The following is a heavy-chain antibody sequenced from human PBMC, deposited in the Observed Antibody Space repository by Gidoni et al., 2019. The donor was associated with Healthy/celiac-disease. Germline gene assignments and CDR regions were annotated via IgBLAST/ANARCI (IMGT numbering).Heavy chain of an antibody. V-gene: IGHV4-39*01. J-gene: IGHJ6*03. CDR2: IYYSGST. Sequence: QLQLQESGPGLVKPSETLSLTCTVSVGSISSSSYYWGWIRQPPGKGLEWIGSIYYSGSTYYNPSLKSRVTISVDTSKNQFSLKLSSVTAADTAVYYCAAIPRTRRNYYYMDVWGKGTTVTVSS. D-gene: IGHD2-2*01. CDR3: AAIPRTRRNYYYMDV. CDR1: VGSISSSSYY.